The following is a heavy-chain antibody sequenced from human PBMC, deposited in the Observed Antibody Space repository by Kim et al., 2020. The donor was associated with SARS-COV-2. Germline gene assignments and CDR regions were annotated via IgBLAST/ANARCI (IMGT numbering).Heavy chain of an antibody. CDR3: AKGHHDLLAVADLAPVDY. Sequence: GGSLRLSCAASGFTFSSYAMSWVRQAPGKGLEWVSAISGSGGSTYYADSVKGRFTISRDNSKNTLYLQMNSLRAEDTAVYYCAKGHHDLLAVADLAPVDYWGQGTLVTVSS. D-gene: IGHD6-19*01. J-gene: IGHJ4*02. CDR1: GFTFSSYA. V-gene: IGHV3-23*01. CDR2: ISGSGGST.